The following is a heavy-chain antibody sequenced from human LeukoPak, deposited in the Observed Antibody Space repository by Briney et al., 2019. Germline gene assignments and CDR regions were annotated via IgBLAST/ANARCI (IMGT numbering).Heavy chain of an antibody. V-gene: IGHV3-7*01. CDR2: IKKDGSEQ. CDR3: ARDLGWLQSDY. J-gene: IGHJ4*02. Sequence: PGGSLRLSCVASGFSFSDHWMSWFRQAPGKGLEWVATIKKDGSEQYYVDSMKGRFTISRDNAKNSVYLQINSLRAEDTAVYYCARDLGWLQSDYWGQGTLVTVSS. D-gene: IGHD5-24*01. CDR1: GFSFSDHW.